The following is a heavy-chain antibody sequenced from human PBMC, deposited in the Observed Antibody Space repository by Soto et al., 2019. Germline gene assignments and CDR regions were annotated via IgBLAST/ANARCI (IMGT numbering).Heavy chain of an antibody. CDR2: ITGSGGDT. CDR3: ARDPPAHYDILPGTPSDY. V-gene: IGHV3-23*01. CDR1: GFTFSNYA. Sequence: GGSLRLSCAASGFTFSNYAMSWVRQSPGKGLEWVSAITGSGGDTYHADSVKGRFTISRDNTKNTLYLQMNSLKAEDTAVYYCARDPPAHYDILPGTPSDYWGQGTLVTVSS. J-gene: IGHJ4*02. D-gene: IGHD3-9*01.